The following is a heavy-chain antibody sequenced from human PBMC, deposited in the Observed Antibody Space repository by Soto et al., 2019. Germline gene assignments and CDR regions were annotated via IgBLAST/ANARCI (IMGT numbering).Heavy chain of an antibody. CDR3: TRDASRDSSARGWFDP. Sequence: GGSLRLSCAASGFTFRSFTINWGRQAPGKGLEWVSTISINSAYIYYTDALRGRFTISRDNAKNSLHLQMNSLRAEDTAVYYCTRDASRDSSARGWFDPLRPGTLVTVCS. CDR2: ISINSAYI. CDR1: GFTFRSFT. D-gene: IGHD6-13*01. J-gene: IGHJ5*02. V-gene: IGHV3-21*01.